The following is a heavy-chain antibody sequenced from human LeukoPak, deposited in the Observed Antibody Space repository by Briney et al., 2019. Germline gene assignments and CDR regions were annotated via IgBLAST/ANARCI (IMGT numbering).Heavy chain of an antibody. CDR2: INHSGST. J-gene: IGHJ4*02. CDR1: GGSFSGYY. CDR3: ASPGDFWSAYDY. V-gene: IGHV4-34*01. D-gene: IGHD3-3*01. Sequence: KTSETLSLTCAVYGGSFSGYYWSWIRQPPGKGLEWIGEINHSGSTNYNPSLKSRVTISVDTSKNQFSLKLSSVTAADTAVYYCASPGDFWSAYDYWGQGTLVTVSS.